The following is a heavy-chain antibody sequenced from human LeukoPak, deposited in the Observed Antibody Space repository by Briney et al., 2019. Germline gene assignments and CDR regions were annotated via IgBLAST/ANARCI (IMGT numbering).Heavy chain of an antibody. J-gene: IGHJ4*02. CDR3: AGHRYSYGFGRLDY. CDR1: GGSFSGYY. D-gene: IGHD5-18*01. V-gene: IGHV4-34*01. Sequence: SETLSLTCADYGGSFSGYYWSWIRQPPGKGLEWIGEINHSGSTNYNPSLKSRVTISVDTSKNQFSLKLSSVTAADTAVYYCAGHRYSYGFGRLDYWGQGTLVTVSS. CDR2: INHSGST.